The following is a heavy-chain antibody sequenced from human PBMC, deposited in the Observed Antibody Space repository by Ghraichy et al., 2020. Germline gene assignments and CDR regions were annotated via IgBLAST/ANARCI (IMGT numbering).Heavy chain of an antibody. J-gene: IGHJ4*02. D-gene: IGHD4-17*01. CDR3: ARGTTVTTRCSY. V-gene: IGHV3-21*01. Sequence: LSLTCAASGFTFSSYSMNWVRQAPGKGLEWVSSISSSSSYIYYADSVKGRFTISRDNAKNSLYLQMNSLRAEDTAVYYCARGTTVTTRCSYWGQGTLVTVSS. CDR1: GFTFSSYS. CDR2: ISSSSSYI.